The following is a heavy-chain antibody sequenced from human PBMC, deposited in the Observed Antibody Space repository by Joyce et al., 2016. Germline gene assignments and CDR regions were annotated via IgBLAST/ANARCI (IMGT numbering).Heavy chain of an antibody. V-gene: IGHV3-30*09. CDR3: ARNRGYDY. Sequence: QVHLVESGGGVVPPGRSLRLSCAASGFTFSSYTMHWVRQPPGKGLEGGAAISFDGATQFYTASVKGRFAISRDNSKNTLFLEMDSLGPDDTSVYYCARNRGYDYWGQGTLVTVSS. CDR1: GFTFSSYT. D-gene: IGHD3-22*01. J-gene: IGHJ4*02. CDR2: ISFDGATQ.